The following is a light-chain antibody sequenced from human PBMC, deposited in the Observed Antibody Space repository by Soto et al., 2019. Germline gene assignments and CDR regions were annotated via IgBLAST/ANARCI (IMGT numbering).Light chain of an antibody. CDR1: SSDVGGYDY. J-gene: IGLJ1*01. CDR3: SSYTRSSISV. V-gene: IGLV2-14*01. CDR2: DVI. Sequence: QSALTQPASVSGSPGQSITISCTGTSSDVGGYDYVSWYQQHPGKAPTLLIYDVINRPSGVSFRFSGSKSGNTASLTISGLQAEDEAEYYCSSYTRSSISVFGTGTKPTVL.